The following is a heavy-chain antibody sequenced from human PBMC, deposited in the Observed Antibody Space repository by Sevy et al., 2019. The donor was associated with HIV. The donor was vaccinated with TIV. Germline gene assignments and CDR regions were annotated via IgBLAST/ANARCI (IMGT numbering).Heavy chain of an antibody. CDR2: TYYSGST. Sequence: SETLSLTCTVSGGSISSADYYWSWIRQPPGKGLEWIGYTYYSGSTYYNPSLKSRVTISVDTPKNQFSLKLSSVTAADTAVYYCARRNGGRFDYWGQGTLVTVSS. CDR3: ARRNGGRFDY. D-gene: IGHD2-15*01. CDR1: GGSISSADYY. V-gene: IGHV4-30-4*01. J-gene: IGHJ4*02.